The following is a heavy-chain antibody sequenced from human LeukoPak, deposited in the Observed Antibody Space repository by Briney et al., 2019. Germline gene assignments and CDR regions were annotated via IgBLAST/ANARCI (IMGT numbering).Heavy chain of an antibody. CDR1: GFTFSSYT. V-gene: IGHV3-21*01. Sequence: GGSLRLSCAASGFTFSSYTMKWVRQAPGKGLEWVSYISSSSSYIYYADSVKGRFTISRDNAENSLYLQMNSLRAEDTAVYYCARGSEGYCSGGGCYHGMDVWGQGTTVTVSS. J-gene: IGHJ6*01. CDR3: ARGSEGYCSGGGCYHGMDV. CDR2: ISSSSSYI. D-gene: IGHD2-15*01.